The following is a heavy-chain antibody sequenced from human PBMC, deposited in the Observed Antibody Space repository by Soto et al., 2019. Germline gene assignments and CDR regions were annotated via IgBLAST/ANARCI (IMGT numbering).Heavy chain of an antibody. J-gene: IGHJ6*02. V-gene: IGHV5-51*01. CDR3: ASSREAARLFYYGMDV. Sequence: ESLKISCKGSGYSFTSYWICWVRQIPGKGLELMGIIYPGDSDTRYSPSFQGQVTISAEKSISTAYLQWSSLKASDTAMYYCASSREAARLFYYGMDVWGEGTTFTV. CDR1: GYSFTSYW. CDR2: IYPGDSDT. D-gene: IGHD6-6*01.